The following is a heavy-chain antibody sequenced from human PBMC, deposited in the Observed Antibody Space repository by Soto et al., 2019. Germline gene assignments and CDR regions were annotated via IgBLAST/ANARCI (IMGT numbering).Heavy chain of an antibody. J-gene: IGHJ6*02. D-gene: IGHD2-2*01. CDR1: GFTFSTYA. CDR2: ISYGGSNK. Sequence: QVQLAESGGGVVQPGRSLRLSCAASGFTFSTYAMHWVRQAPGKGLEWVAVISYGGSNKYYADSVKGRFTMSRDNTKNTLDLQRDSLRAEDTAVYYCARTGVPDATPYYYGMDVWGQGTTVTVSS. CDR3: ARTGVPDATPYYYGMDV. V-gene: IGHV3-30*04.